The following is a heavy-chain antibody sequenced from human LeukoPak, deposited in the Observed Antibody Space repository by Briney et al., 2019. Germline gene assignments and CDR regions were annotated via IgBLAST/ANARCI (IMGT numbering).Heavy chain of an antibody. Sequence: GGSLRLSCEASGFSFSSYSMNWVRQAPGKGLEWVSSISSTGTDNTYADSVTGRFTISRDNPKNSVFLQMNSLRAEDTAVYFCARQGRSYINPNRGWFDPRGPGTLVTVSS. CDR1: GFSFSSYS. D-gene: IGHD7-27*01. J-gene: IGHJ5*02. CDR3: ARQGRSYINPNRGWFDP. CDR2: ISSTGTDN. V-gene: IGHV3-21*06.